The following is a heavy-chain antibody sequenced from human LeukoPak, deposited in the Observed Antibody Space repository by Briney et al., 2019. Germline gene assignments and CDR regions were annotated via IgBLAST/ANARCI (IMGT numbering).Heavy chain of an antibody. CDR1: GFTFNNYA. J-gene: IGHJ4*02. Sequence: GGSLRLSCAASGFTFNNYAIHWVRQAPGKGLEWVAVISYDGSNKYYADSVKGRFTISRDNSKNTLYLQMNSLRAEDTAVYYCARDPPTIHDSSGYYYTIWGQGTLVTVSS. CDR3: ARDPPTIHDSSGYYYTI. CDR2: ISYDGSNK. V-gene: IGHV3-30-3*01. D-gene: IGHD3-22*01.